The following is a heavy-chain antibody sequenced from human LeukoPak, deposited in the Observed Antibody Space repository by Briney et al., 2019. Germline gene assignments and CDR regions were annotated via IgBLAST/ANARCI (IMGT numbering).Heavy chain of an antibody. D-gene: IGHD4-17*01. CDR3: SRVGTATTLAIDY. J-gene: IGHJ4*02. CDR2: ISSSGSTI. Sequence: PGGSLRLSCAASGFTFSDYYMSWIRQAPGKGLEWVSYISSSGSTIYYADSVKGRFTISRDNAKNSLYLQMNSLKTEDTAMYYCSRVGTATTLAIDYWGQGALVTVSS. V-gene: IGHV3-11*01. CDR1: GFTFSDYY.